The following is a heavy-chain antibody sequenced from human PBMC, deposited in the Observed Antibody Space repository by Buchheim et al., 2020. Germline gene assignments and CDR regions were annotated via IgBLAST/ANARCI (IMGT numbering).Heavy chain of an antibody. CDR3: ARDRVSRRIVLVPGASNWFDP. CDR1: GFTFSDYY. CDR2: IGSSGSTI. V-gene: IGHV3-11*01. J-gene: IGHJ5*02. Sequence: QVQLVESGGGLVKPGGSLRLSCAASGFTFSDYYMSWIRQAPGKGLEWVSYIGSSGSTIYYADSVKGRFTISSDNAKNSLYLQMDSLRAEDTAVYYCARDRVSRRIVLVPGASNWFDPWGQGTL. D-gene: IGHD2-2*01.